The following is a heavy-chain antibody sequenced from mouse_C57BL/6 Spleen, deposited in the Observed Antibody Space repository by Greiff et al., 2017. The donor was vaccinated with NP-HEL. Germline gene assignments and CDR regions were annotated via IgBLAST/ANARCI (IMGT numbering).Heavy chain of an antibody. D-gene: IGHD2-3*01. CDR2: IYPGDGDT. CDR3: ATDGYPAWFAY. V-gene: IGHV1-82*01. Sequence: QVHVKQSGPELVKPGASVKISCKASGYAFSSSWMNWVKQRPGKGLEWIGRIYPGDGDTNYNGKFKGKATLTADKSSSTAYMQLSSLTSEDSAVYFCATDGYPAWFAYWGQGTLVTVSA. CDR1: GYAFSSSW. J-gene: IGHJ3*01.